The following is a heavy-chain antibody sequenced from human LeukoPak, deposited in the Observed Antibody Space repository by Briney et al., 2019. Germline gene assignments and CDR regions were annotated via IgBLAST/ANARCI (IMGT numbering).Heavy chain of an antibody. CDR3: ASTVGYSSSWYGTASWYFDL. CDR1: GGSISSYY. D-gene: IGHD6-13*01. J-gene: IGHJ2*01. V-gene: IGHV4-59*08. Sequence: SETLSLTCTVSGGSISSYYWSWIRQPPGKGLEWIGYIYYSGSTNYNPSPKSRVTISVDTSKNQFSLKLSSVTAADTAVYYCASTVGYSSSWYGTASWYFDLWGRGTLVTVSS. CDR2: IYYSGST.